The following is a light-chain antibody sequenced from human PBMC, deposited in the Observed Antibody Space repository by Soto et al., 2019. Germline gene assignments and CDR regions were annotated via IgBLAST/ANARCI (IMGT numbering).Light chain of an antibody. J-gene: IGLJ2*01. CDR2: DVT. V-gene: IGLV2-14*03. CDR1: SSDVGGYNY. CDR3: SSYAGINTHVV. Sequence: QSALTKPASVSGSPGQSITISCTGTSSDVGGYNYVSWYQQHPGKAPKLMIYDVTHRPSGVSNRFSGSKSSNTASLTISGLQAEDEADYYCSSYAGINTHVVFGGGTKLTVL.